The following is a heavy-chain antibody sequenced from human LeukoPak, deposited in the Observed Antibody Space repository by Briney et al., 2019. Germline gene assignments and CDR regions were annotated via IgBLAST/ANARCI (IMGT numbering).Heavy chain of an antibody. CDR1: GFTFSSYA. J-gene: IGHJ6*02. CDR3: ARDLGYDFWSGPISLGTPAYYYYGMDV. D-gene: IGHD3-3*01. Sequence: GGSLRLSCAASGFTFSSYAMSWVRQAPGKGLEWVSAISGSGGSTYHADSMKGRFTISRDNSKNTLYLQMNSLRAEDTAVYYCARDLGYDFWSGPISLGTPAYYYYGMDVWGQGTTVTVSS. CDR2: ISGSGGST. V-gene: IGHV3-23*01.